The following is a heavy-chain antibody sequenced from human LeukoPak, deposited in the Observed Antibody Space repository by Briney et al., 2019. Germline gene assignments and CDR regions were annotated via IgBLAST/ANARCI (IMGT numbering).Heavy chain of an antibody. D-gene: IGHD2-2*01. CDR1: GFTFSSYA. Sequence: PGGSLRLSCAASGFTFSSYAMTWVRQAPGKGLEWVSGISGSGGSTKYADSVKGRFTISRDNSKNTLYLQMNSLRTEDTAVYYCARGSNSHCYGRPDYWGQGTLVTVSS. J-gene: IGHJ4*02. V-gene: IGHV3-23*01. CDR3: ARGSNSHCYGRPDY. CDR2: ISGSGGST.